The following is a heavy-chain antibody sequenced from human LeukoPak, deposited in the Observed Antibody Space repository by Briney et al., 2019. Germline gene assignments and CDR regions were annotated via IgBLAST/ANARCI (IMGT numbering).Heavy chain of an antibody. CDR1: GYTFTMYY. Sequence: ASVKVSCKASGYTFTMYYVHWVRQAPGQVLEWMGVIDPTDGATTNAQRFQGRVTMTRDMSTTTAYMDLRSLRSEDTAVYLCAREQRRLLTADTGGLFASYYTYYYMDIWGRGTTVTVSS. J-gene: IGHJ6*03. CDR2: IDPTDGAT. D-gene: IGHD3-10*01. V-gene: IGHV1-46*01. CDR3: AREQRRLLTADTGGLFASYYTYYYMDI.